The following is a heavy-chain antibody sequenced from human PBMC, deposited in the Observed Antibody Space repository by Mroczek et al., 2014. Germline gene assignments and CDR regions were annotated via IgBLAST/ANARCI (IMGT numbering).Heavy chain of an antibody. J-gene: IGHJ6*03. Sequence: QVQLQEWGPGLVKPSQTLSLTCTVSGGSISSGSYYWSWIRQPAGKGLEWIGRIYTSGSTNYNPSLKSRVTMSVDTSKNQFSLKLSSVTAADTAVYYCARVAYGCSSTSCPNANYYYYYMDVWGKGTTVTVSS. D-gene: IGHD2-2*01. CDR2: IYTSGST. V-gene: IGHV4-61*02. CDR3: ARVAYGCSSTSCPNANYYYYYMDV. CDR1: GGSISSGSYY.